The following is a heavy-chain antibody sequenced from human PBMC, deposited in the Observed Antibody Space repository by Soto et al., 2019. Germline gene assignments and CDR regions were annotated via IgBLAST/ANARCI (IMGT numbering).Heavy chain of an antibody. D-gene: IGHD5-18*01. CDR1: GGSVSSGSYY. V-gene: IGHV4-61*01. J-gene: IGHJ4*02. CDR2: IYYSGST. CDR3: ARCQGSYGCDY. Sequence: PSETLSLTCTVSGGSVSSGSYYWSWIRQPPGKGLEWIGYIYYSGSTNYNPSLKSRVTISVDTSKNQFSLKLSSVTAADTAVYYCARCQGSYGCDYWGQGTLVTVSS.